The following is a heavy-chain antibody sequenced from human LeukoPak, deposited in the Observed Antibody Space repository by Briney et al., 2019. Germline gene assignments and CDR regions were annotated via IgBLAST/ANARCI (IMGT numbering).Heavy chain of an antibody. D-gene: IGHD2-2*01. V-gene: IGHV1-2*02. CDR1: GYTFTGYY. Sequence: ASVKVSFKASGYTFTGYYMHWVRQAPGQGLEWMGWINPNSGGTNYAQKFQGRVTMTRDTSISTAYMELSRLRSDDTAVYYCARRYCSSTSCYYFDYWGQGTLVTVSS. CDR2: INPNSGGT. J-gene: IGHJ4*02. CDR3: ARRYCSSTSCYYFDY.